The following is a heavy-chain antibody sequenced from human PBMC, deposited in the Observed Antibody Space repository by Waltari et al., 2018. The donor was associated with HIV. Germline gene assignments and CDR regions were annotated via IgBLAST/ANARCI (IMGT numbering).Heavy chain of an antibody. CDR2: INPNSGGT. CDR3: AREEQWLVRGYFDL. Sequence: QVQLVQSGAEVKKPGASVKVSCKASGYTFTGYYMHWVRQAPGQGLEWMGRINPNSGGTNYAQKFQGRVTMTRETSISTAYMELSRLRSDDTAVYYCAREEQWLVRGYFDLWGRGTLVTVSS. CDR1: GYTFTGYY. D-gene: IGHD6-19*01. V-gene: IGHV1-2*06. J-gene: IGHJ2*01.